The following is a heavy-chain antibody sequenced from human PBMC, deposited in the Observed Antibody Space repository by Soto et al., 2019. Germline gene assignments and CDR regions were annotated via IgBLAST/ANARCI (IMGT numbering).Heavy chain of an antibody. Sequence: SDTLSLTCAVSGGSISSSNWWSWVRQPPGKGLEWIGEIYHSGSTNYNPSLKSRVTISVDKSKNQFSLKLSSVTAADTAVYYCARSGFSYYTNWLDPWGQGTLVTVSS. CDR2: IYHSGST. V-gene: IGHV4-4*02. D-gene: IGHD3-10*01. CDR1: GGSISSSNW. J-gene: IGHJ5*02. CDR3: ARSGFSYYTNWLDP.